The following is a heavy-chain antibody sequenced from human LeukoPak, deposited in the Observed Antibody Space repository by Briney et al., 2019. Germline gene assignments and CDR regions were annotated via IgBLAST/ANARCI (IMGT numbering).Heavy chain of an antibody. CDR3: ARAKVLLWFGELLAYFDY. J-gene: IGHJ4*02. D-gene: IGHD3-10*01. CDR2: IYYSGST. V-gene: IGHV4-39*01. Sequence: SETLSLTCTVSGGSISSSSYYWGWIRQPPGKGLEWIGSIYYSGSTYYNPSLKSRVTISVDTSKNQFSLKLSSVTAADTAVYYCARAKVLLWFGELLAYFDYWGQGTLVTVSS. CDR1: GGSISSSSYY.